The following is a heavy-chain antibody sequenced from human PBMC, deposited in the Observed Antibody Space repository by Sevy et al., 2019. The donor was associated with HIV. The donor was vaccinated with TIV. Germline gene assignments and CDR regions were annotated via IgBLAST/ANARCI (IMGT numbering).Heavy chain of an antibody. D-gene: IGHD3-3*01. CDR1: GFNFHSYA. CDR2: ISGSGDTT. Sequence: GGSLRLSCAASGFNFHSYAMTWVRQAPGKGLEWVSAISGSGDTTYFADSVRGRFTVSRDNLKNTVFLQLNSLRVEDTAVYFCAKMGDGFWSGPEVHWFDPWGQGTLVTVSS. CDR3: AKMGDGFWSGPEVHWFDP. J-gene: IGHJ5*02. V-gene: IGHV3-23*01.